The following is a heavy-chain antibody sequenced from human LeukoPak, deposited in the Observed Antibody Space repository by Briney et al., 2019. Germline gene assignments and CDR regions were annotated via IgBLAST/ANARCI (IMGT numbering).Heavy chain of an antibody. D-gene: IGHD5-24*01. V-gene: IGHV1-8*02. J-gene: IGHJ4*02. CDR2: MNPNSGNT. Sequence: GASVKVSFKASVYTLKNYDINWVRQATGQGLEWMGWMNPNSGNTGFAQKFQDRVSMTRDTSINTAYMELTSLGSGDTAVYYCARATPGGLHGYSFDYWGQGTVVAVYS. CDR3: ARATPGGLHGYSFDY. CDR1: VYTLKNYD.